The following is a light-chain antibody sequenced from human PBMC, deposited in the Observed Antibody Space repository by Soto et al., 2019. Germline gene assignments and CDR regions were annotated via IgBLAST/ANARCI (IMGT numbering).Light chain of an antibody. V-gene: IGKV3-20*01. J-gene: IGKJ5*01. Sequence: EIVLTQSPATLSLSPGERATLSCRASQSVGSSLAWYQQKLGQAPRLLIYAASDRATGIPDRFSGSGSGTDFTLTISRLEPEDFAVYYCQQYGSSPSFGQGTRLEIK. CDR1: QSVGSS. CDR2: AAS. CDR3: QQYGSSPS.